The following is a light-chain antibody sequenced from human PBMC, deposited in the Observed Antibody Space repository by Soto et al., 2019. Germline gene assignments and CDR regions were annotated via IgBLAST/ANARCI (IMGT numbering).Light chain of an antibody. CDR2: DAS. CDR1: QGISRY. Sequence: EMVLTQSPATLSLSPGESATLSCRTSQGISRYLAWYQQKPGQAPRLLIYDASNRATGIPARFSGNGSRTDFTLTIRSLEPEDFGVYYCQQRSYWRFGGGT. V-gene: IGKV3-11*01. J-gene: IGKJ4*01. CDR3: QQRSYWR.